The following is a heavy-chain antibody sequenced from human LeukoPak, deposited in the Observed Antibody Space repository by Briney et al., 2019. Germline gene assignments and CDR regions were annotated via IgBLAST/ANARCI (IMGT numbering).Heavy chain of an antibody. V-gene: IGHV4-59*12. J-gene: IGHJ6*03. Sequence: SETLSLTCTVSGGSLSNYYWTWIRQPPGKGLEWIGYISYSGSANYNPSLKSRLTISVGSSKNRFFLNLRSVTAADTAVYYCARGPMPGHSSGYYYSYYYYMDVWGKGTTVTVSS. CDR2: ISYSGSA. CDR3: ARGPMPGHSSGYYYSYYYYMDV. CDR1: GGSLSNYY. D-gene: IGHD3-22*01.